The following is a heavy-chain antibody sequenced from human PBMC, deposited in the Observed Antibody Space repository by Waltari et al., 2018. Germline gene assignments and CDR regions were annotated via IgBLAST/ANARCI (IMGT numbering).Heavy chain of an antibody. CDR1: GFTFRQFL. CDR2: IYQDGTVT. V-gene: IGHV3-7*01. Sequence: EVQLVESGGGLVQPGGPLRLCCAASGFTFRQFLTSWVRQVPGKGLEWVANIYQDGTVTNYGDSVKGRFTTSRDNARNSLYLQMNSLRVDDTAVYYCVRDDDGGMGAVWGQGTTVTVSS. D-gene: IGHD3-16*01. J-gene: IGHJ6*02. CDR3: VRDDDGGMGAV.